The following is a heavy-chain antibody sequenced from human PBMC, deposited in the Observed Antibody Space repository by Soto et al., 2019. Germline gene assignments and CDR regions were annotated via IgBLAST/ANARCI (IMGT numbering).Heavy chain of an antibody. CDR3: ARGDALIYHFDY. D-gene: IGHD2-21*02. CDR1: GDSVVVGGYS. V-gene: IGHV4-30-2*06. CDR2: IYYRGSV. Sequence: SETLSLTCDVSGDSVVVGGYSWNWIRQSPDKGLEWLGYIYYRGSVHYSPSVQNRVTMSIHTSRAQFSLNLTSATAADSAVYFFARGDALIYHFDYWGPGILVTVSS. J-gene: IGHJ4*02.